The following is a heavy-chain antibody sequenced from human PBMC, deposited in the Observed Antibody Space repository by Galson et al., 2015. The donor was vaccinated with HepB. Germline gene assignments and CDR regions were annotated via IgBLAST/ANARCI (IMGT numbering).Heavy chain of an antibody. V-gene: IGHV1-69*13. CDR3: ARKVIQYYYMDV. Sequence: SVKVSCKASGGTFSSYAISWVRQAPGQGLEWMGGIIPIFGTANYAQKFQGRVTITADESTSTAYMELSSLRSEDTAVYYCARKVIQYYYMDVWGKGTTVTVSS. CDR1: GGTFSSYA. J-gene: IGHJ6*03. D-gene: IGHD3-16*02. CDR2: IIPIFGTA.